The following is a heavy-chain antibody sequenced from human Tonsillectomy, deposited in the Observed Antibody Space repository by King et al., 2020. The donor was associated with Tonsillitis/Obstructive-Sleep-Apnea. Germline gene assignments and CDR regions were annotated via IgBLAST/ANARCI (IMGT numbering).Heavy chain of an antibody. CDR3: ARDHVLLWFGEPKEGYFDY. CDR2: ISAYNGNT. V-gene: IGHV1-18*01. Sequence: VQLVESGAEVKKPGASGKVSCKASGYTFTSYGISWVRQAPGQGLEWMGWISAYNGNTHYAQKLQGRVTMTTDTSTSTAYMELRSLRSDDTAVYYCARDHVLLWFGEPKEGYFDYWGRGTLVTVSS. CDR1: GYTFTSYG. J-gene: IGHJ4*02. D-gene: IGHD3-10*01.